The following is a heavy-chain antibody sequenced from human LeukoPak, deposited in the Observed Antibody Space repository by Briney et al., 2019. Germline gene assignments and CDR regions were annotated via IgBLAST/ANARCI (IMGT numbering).Heavy chain of an antibody. Sequence: GGSLRLSCAASGFAFNSYSMNWVRQSPGKGLEWVSYISASTGTTYYADSVKGRFTVSRDNAKNSLYLQMNSLRAEDTAVYYCARGSNTIFGAYWGQGTLVTVSS. CDR3: ARGSNTIFGAY. CDR2: ISASTGTT. CDR1: GFAFNSYS. J-gene: IGHJ4*02. V-gene: IGHV3-48*01. D-gene: IGHD3-3*01.